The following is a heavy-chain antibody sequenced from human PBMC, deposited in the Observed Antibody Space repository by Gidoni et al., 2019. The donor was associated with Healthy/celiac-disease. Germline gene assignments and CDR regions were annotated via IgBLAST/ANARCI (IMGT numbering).Heavy chain of an antibody. CDR2: ITPSGGST. CDR3: ARGVTTVVSHAFDI. D-gene: IGHD4-17*01. J-gene: IGHJ3*02. V-gene: IGHV1-46*01. Sequence: QVQLVQSGAEVKKPGASVKVSCKASGDPFTSYYLHWVLQAPGQVREWMGIITPSGGSTSYAQKFHGRVTMTSDTFTSTVYMELSSLRSEDTAVYYCARGVTTVVSHAFDIWCQGTRVTVSS. CDR1: GDPFTSYY.